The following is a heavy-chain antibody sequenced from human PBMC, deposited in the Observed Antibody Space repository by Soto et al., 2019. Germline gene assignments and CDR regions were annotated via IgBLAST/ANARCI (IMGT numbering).Heavy chain of an antibody. CDR1: GYTLTRYG. Sequence: QVHLVQSGAEVKKPGASVKVSFNGSGYTLTRYGITWVRQAPGQGLEWMGWISAHNGNTDYAQRLQGRVTVTRDTSTSTAYMELRSLRSDDTAVYYCARGRYGDYWGQGALVTVSS. J-gene: IGHJ4*02. D-gene: IGHD1-1*01. V-gene: IGHV1-18*01. CDR2: ISAHNGNT. CDR3: ARGRYGDY.